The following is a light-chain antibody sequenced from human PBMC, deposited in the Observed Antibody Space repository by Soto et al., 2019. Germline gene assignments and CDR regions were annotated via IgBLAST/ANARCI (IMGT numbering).Light chain of an antibody. V-gene: IGKV3-20*01. CDR2: GAS. J-gene: IGKJ1*01. CDR3: QQYGSSPRT. Sequence: EIVLTQSPGTLSSSPGERATLSCRASQSVCSSYLAWYQQKPGQAPRLLIYGASSRATGIPDRFSGSGSGTDFTLTISRLEPEDFAVYYCQQYGSSPRTFGQGTKVEIK. CDR1: QSVCSSY.